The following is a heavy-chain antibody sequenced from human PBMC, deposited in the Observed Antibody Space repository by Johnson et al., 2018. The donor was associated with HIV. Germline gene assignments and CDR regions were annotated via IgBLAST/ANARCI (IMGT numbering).Heavy chain of an antibody. CDR1: GFTFSSYG. CDR3: AREDSSSWYLAFDI. CDR2: ISYDGSNK. J-gene: IGHJ3*02. Sequence: QVQLVESGGGVVQPGRSLRLSCAASGFTFSSYGMHWVRQAPGKGLEWVAVISYDGSNKYYADSVKGRFTISRDNSKNTLYLQMNSLRAEDTAVYYRAREDSSSWYLAFDIWGQGTMVTVSS. D-gene: IGHD6-13*01. V-gene: IGHV3-30*03.